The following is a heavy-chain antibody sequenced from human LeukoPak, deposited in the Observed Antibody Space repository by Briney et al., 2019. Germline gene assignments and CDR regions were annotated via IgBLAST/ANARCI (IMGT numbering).Heavy chain of an antibody. J-gene: IGHJ4*02. D-gene: IGHD6-25*01. CDR2: IWYDGSNK. CDR1: GFTFSSYG. Sequence: GRSLRLSCAASGFTFSSYGMHWVRQAPGKGLEWVAVIWYDGSNKYYADSVKGRFTISRDNSKNTLYLQMNSLRAEDTAVYYCAKDRKAATQLIDYWGQGTLVTVSS. V-gene: IGHV3-33*06. CDR3: AKDRKAATQLIDY.